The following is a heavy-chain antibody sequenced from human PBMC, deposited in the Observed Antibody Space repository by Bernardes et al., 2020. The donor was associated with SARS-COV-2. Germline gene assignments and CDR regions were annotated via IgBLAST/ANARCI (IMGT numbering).Heavy chain of an antibody. CDR1: GYNFIRDW. CDR2: IYPGDSDT. Sequence: GESLKISCQGSGYNFIRDWIAWVRQKPGKGLEWMGIIYPGDSDTRYSPSFQGQVTFSADKSTNTVYLRWSSLQASDTAIYYCARITTERALIIDGAFDIWGQGTMVIVSS. V-gene: IGHV5-51*01. CDR3: ARITTERALIIDGAFDI. J-gene: IGHJ3*02. D-gene: IGHD3-3*01.